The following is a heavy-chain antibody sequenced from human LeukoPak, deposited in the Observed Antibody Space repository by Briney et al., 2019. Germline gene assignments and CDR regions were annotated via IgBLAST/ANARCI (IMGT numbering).Heavy chain of an antibody. CDR1: GLTFSSYA. CDR2: ISYDGSNK. V-gene: IGHV3-30*04. D-gene: IGHD3-10*02. Sequence: GGSLRLSCAASGLTFSSYAMHWVRQAPGKGLERVAVISYDGSNKYYADSVKGRFTTSRDNSKNTLYLQTNSLRAEDTAVYYCAELGITMIGGVWGKGTTVTISS. CDR3: AELGITMIGGV. J-gene: IGHJ6*04.